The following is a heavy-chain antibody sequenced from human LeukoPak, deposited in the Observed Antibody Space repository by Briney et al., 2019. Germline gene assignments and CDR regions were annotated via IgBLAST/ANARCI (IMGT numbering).Heavy chain of an antibody. CDR2: ISSSSSYI. Sequence: PGGSLRLSGAASGFTFSSYSMNWVRQAPGKGLEWVSSISSSSSYIYYADSVKGRFTISRDNAKNSLYLQMNSLRAEDTAVYYCARDGVRATGFGVVIPGEGWGQGTLVTVSS. J-gene: IGHJ4*02. D-gene: IGHD3-3*01. CDR3: ARDGVRATGFGVVIPGEG. V-gene: IGHV3-21*01. CDR1: GFTFSSYS.